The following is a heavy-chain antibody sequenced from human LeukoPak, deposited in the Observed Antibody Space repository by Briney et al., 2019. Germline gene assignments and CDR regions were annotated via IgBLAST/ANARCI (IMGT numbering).Heavy chain of an antibody. Sequence: GGSLRLSCAASGFTFSSYWMHWVRHAPGKGLVWVSRINSDGSSTSYADSVKGRFTISRDNAKNTLYLQMNSLRAEDTAVYYCARRLAVAGTGLDYWGQGTLVTVSS. J-gene: IGHJ4*02. CDR3: ARRLAVAGTGLDY. CDR2: INSDGSST. V-gene: IGHV3-74*01. CDR1: GFTFSSYW. D-gene: IGHD6-19*01.